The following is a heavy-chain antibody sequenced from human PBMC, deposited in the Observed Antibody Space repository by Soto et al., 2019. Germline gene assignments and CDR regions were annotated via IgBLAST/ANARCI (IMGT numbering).Heavy chain of an antibody. CDR2: ISGYNGNT. CDR3: ARVIASAADFDY. J-gene: IGHJ4*02. Sequence: QVQLVQSGAEVKKPGASVKVSCKASGYTFTSYGIGWVRQAPGQGLEWMGRISGYNGNTKYAQKVQDRVNMTTDTSTITAYMELMILRSDDTAVYYCARVIASAADFDYWGQGTLVTVSS. V-gene: IGHV1-18*01. D-gene: IGHD6-13*01. CDR1: GYTFTSYG.